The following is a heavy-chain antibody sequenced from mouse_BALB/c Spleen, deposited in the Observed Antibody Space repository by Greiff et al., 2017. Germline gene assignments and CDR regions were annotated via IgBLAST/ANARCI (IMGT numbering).Heavy chain of an antibody. CDR2: IDPYDSET. Sequence: VQLQQPGAELVRPGASVKLSCKASGYTFTSYWMNWVKQRPEQGLEWIGRIDPYDSETHYNQKFKSKATLTVDNSSSTAYMELRSLTSEDSAVYYCARRGCYGYDDAMDYWGQGTSVTVSS. CDR1: GYTFTSYW. J-gene: IGHJ4*01. D-gene: IGHD2-2*01. V-gene: IGHV1-74*01. CDR3: ARRGCYGYDDAMDY.